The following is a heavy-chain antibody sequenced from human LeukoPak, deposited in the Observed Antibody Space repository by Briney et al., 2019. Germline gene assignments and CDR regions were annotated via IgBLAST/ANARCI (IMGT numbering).Heavy chain of an antibody. CDR2: IYSGGST. J-gene: IGHJ4*02. V-gene: IGHV3-66*01. CDR3: ARDEDYYDTN. Sequence: PGGSLRLSCAASGFTVSSNYMSWVRQAPGKGLEWVSVIYSGGSTYYADSVRGRFTISRDNSKNTLYLQMNSLRAEDTAVYYCARDEDYYDTNWGQGTLVTVSS. D-gene: IGHD3-22*01. CDR1: GFTVSSNY.